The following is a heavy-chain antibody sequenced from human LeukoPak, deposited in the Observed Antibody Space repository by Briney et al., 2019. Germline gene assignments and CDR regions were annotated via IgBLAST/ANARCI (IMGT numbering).Heavy chain of an antibody. V-gene: IGHV1-2*02. CDR2: INPKSGAT. D-gene: IGHD2-2*03. CDR1: GYTFTGDY. J-gene: IGHJ3*02. CDR3: ATYGYCSSTSCYADDAFDI. Sequence: ASVKVSCKASGYTFTGDYIQWVRQAPGQGLEWMGWINPKSGATNYAQKFQGRVSMTRDTSISTGYMELSRLRSGDTAVYYCATYGYCSSTSCYADDAFDIWGQGTMVTVSS.